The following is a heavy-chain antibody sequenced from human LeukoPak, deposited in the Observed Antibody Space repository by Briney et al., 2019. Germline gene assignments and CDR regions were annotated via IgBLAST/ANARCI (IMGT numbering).Heavy chain of an antibody. CDR3: ARDRAIILFGAFNI. CDR2: ISSSSSYI. D-gene: IGHD3-3*01. CDR1: GFTFSSYD. Sequence: GGSLRLSCAASGFTFSSYDMTWVRQAPGKGLEWVSSISSSSSYIYYADSVKGRFTISRDNAKNSLYLHMNSLSAEDTAVYYCARDRAIILFGAFNIWGQGTMVTVSS. J-gene: IGHJ3*02. V-gene: IGHV3-21*01.